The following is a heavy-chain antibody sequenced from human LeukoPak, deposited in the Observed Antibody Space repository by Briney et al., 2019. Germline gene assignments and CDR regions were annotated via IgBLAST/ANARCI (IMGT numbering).Heavy chain of an antibody. CDR2: IYYSGST. D-gene: IGHD2-2*01. J-gene: IGHJ4*02. CDR1: VGAISSYY. Sequence: PPETLSLTCTVSVGAISSYYWSWIRQPPGKGLEWIGYIYYSGSTNYNPSLKSRVTISVDTSKNQFSLKLSSVTAADTAVYYCARGYCSSTSCYDYWGQGTLVTVSS. V-gene: IGHV4-59*01. CDR3: ARGYCSSTSCYDY.